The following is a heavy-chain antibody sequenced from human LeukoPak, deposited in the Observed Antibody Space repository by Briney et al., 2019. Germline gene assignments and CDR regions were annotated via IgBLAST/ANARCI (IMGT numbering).Heavy chain of an antibody. CDR1: GSTFSSYG. Sequence: PGRSLRLSCAASGSTFSSYGMHWVRQAPGKGLEWVAVIWYDGSNKYYADSVKGRFTISRDNSKNTLYLQMNSLRAEDTAVYYCARESVHGGTFDYWGQGTLVTVSS. D-gene: IGHD3-16*01. CDR2: IWYDGSNK. J-gene: IGHJ4*02. V-gene: IGHV3-33*08. CDR3: ARESVHGGTFDY.